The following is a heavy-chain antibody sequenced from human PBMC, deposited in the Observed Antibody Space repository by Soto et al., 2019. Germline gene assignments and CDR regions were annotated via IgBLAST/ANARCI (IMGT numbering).Heavy chain of an antibody. Sequence: QVQLVESGGGVVQPGRSLRLSCAASGFTFSSYAMHWVRQAPGKGLEWVAVISYDGSNKYYADSVKGRFTISRDNSKNTLYLQMNSLRAEDTAVYYCAREGYGGNSFPEYFQHWGQGTLFTVSS. J-gene: IGHJ1*01. CDR3: AREGYGGNSFPEYFQH. CDR1: GFTFSSYA. D-gene: IGHD4-17*01. V-gene: IGHV3-30-3*01. CDR2: ISYDGSNK.